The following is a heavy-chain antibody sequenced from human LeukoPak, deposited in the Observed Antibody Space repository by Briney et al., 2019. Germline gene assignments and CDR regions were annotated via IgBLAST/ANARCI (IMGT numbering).Heavy chain of an antibody. CDR1: GYAITSGGFS. J-gene: IGHJ5*01. V-gene: IGHV4-30-2*06. CDR3: ARSRQASGLFNS. CDR2: IYDRGPA. D-gene: IGHD3-10*01. Sequence: PSQTLSLTCIVSGYAITSGGFSWNWIRQSPGKGLEWIGCIYDRGPAYYNPSLKSRFTISVDRPKNQFFLNVTSLTAADTAVYYCARSRQASGLFNSWGQGTLVVVSS.